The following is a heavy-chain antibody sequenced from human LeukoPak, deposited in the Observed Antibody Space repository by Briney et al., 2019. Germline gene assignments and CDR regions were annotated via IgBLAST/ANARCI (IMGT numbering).Heavy chain of an antibody. CDR3: AKAGPGTNMIFDY. CDR1: GFTFSNYA. D-gene: IGHD1-1*01. CDR2: LSSSGGDT. Sequence: GGSLRLSCAASGFTFSNYAMSWVRQAPAKGLEWVSALSSSGGDTFYADSVKGRFTISRDTSKNTLYLQMYSLRAEDTAVYYCAKAGPGTNMIFDYWGQGTLVTVSS. J-gene: IGHJ4*02. V-gene: IGHV3-23*01.